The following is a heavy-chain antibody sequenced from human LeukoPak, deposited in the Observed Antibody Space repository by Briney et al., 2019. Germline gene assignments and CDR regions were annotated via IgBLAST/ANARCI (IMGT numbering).Heavy chain of an antibody. CDR3: ARGDLVGATTGFDY. V-gene: IGHV6-1*01. J-gene: IGHJ4*02. Sequence: SQTLSLTCAISGDSVSSTSAAWNWIRHSPSRGLGWLGWTYYRSKWYHDCADSVKSRISINPDTSKDQFSLQLNSVTPEDTAVYFCARGDLVGATTGFDYWGQGTLVTVSS. D-gene: IGHD1-26*01. CDR1: GDSVSSTSAA. CDR2: TYYRSKWYH.